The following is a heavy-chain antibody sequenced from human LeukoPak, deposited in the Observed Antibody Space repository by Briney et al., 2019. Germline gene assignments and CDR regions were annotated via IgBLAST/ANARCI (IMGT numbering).Heavy chain of an antibody. Sequence: SETLSLTCTVSGGSISSSSYYWGWIRQPPGKGLEWIGSIYYSGSTYYNPSLKSRVTISVDTSKNQFSLKLSSVTAADTAVYYCARVYSGCDLSYYYYYMDVWGKGTTVTVSS. CDR3: ARVYSGCDLSYYYYYMDV. CDR2: IYYSGST. CDR1: GGSISSSSYY. D-gene: IGHD5-12*01. V-gene: IGHV4-39*07. J-gene: IGHJ6*03.